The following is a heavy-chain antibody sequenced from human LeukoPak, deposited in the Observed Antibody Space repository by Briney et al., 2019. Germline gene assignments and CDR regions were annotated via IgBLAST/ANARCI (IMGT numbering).Heavy chain of an antibody. Sequence: ASVKVSCKASGYTFTSYDINWVRQAPGQGLEWMGWINPNSGNTGYAQKFQGRVTMTRNTSISTAYMELSSLRSEDTAVHYCARGQVSSGWYWGSYYYYGMDVWGQGTTVTVSS. J-gene: IGHJ6*02. CDR1: GYTFTSYD. D-gene: IGHD6-19*01. CDR3: ARGQVSSGWYWGSYYYYGMDV. V-gene: IGHV1-8*01. CDR2: INPNSGNT.